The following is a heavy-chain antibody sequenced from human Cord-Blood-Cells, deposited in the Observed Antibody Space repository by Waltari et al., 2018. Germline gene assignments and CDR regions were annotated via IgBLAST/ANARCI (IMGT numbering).Heavy chain of an antibody. CDR2: INHSGST. CDR3: ARTLYDSSGYYSDAFDI. CDR1: GGSFSGSY. J-gene: IGHJ3*02. D-gene: IGHD3-22*01. V-gene: IGHV4-34*01. Sequence: QVQLQQWGAGLLKPSETLSLTCAVYGGSFSGSYWSWIRPPPGKGLEWIGEINHSGSTNYNPSLKSRVTISVDTSKNQFSLKLSSVTAADTAVYYCARTLYDSSGYYSDAFDIWGQGTMVTVSS.